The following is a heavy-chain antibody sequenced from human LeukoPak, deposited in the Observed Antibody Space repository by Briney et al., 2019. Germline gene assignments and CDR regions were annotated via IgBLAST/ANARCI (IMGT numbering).Heavy chain of an antibody. V-gene: IGHV1-8*01. J-gene: IGHJ6*03. CDR1: GYTFTSYD. CDR3: ARAYSSGWSYYYYYMDA. D-gene: IGHD6-19*01. Sequence: ASVKVSCKASGYTFTSYDINWVRQATGQGLEWMGWMNPNSGNTGYAQKFQGRVTMTRNTSISTAYMELSSLRSEDTAVYYCARAYSSGWSYYYYYMDAWGKGTTVTVSS. CDR2: MNPNSGNT.